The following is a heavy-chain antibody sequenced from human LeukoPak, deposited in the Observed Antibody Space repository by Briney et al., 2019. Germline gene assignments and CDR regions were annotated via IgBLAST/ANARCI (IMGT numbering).Heavy chain of an antibody. J-gene: IGHJ3*02. CDR2: ISGSGGIT. V-gene: IGHV3-23*01. CDR3: AREASGSLLSDAFDI. Sequence: PGGSLRLSCAASGFTFSSYAMSWVRQAPGKGPEWVSAISGSGGITSYADSVKGRFTISRDNAKNSLYLQMNSLRAEDTAVYYCAREASGSLLSDAFDIWGQGTMVTVSS. CDR1: GFTFSSYA. D-gene: IGHD1-26*01.